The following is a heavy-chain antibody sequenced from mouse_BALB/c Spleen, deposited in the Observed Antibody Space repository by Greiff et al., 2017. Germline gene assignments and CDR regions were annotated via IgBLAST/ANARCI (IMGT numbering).Heavy chain of an antibody. CDR2: INSNGGST. CDR3: AREGGNYYFDY. J-gene: IGHJ2*01. D-gene: IGHD2-1*01. V-gene: IGHV5-6-2*01. CDR1: GFTFSSYY. Sequence: EVKLVESGGGLVKLGGSLKLSCAASGFTFSSYYMSWVRQTPEKRLELVAAINSNGGSTYYPDTVKGRFTISRDNAKNTLYLQMSSLKSEDTALYYCAREGGNYYFDYWGQGTTLTVSS.